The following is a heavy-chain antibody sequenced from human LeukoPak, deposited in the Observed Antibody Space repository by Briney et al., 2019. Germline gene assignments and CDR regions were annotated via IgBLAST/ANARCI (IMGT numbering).Heavy chain of an antibody. CDR2: INHSGST. CDR3: ARDRRRDGYNYVNAFDI. CDR1: GGSFSGYY. J-gene: IGHJ3*02. V-gene: IGHV4-34*01. Sequence: SETLSLTCAVYGGSFSGYYWSWIRQPPGQGLEWIGEINHSGSTNYNPSLKSRVTISVDTSKNQFSLQLNSVTPEDTAVYYCARDRRRDGYNYVNAFDIWGQGTMVTVSS. D-gene: IGHD5-24*01.